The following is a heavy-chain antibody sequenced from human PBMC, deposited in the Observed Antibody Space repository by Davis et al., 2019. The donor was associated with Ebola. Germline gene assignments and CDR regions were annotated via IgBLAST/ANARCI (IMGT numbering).Heavy chain of an antibody. J-gene: IGHJ3*02. V-gene: IGHV3-48*02. Sequence: GGSLRLSCAASGFTFSSYNMNWVRQAPGKGLEWVSYISTGSSTIYYADSVKGRFTISRDNAKNSLYLQINSLRDEDTAVYYCARDPDTAMASDAFDIWGQGTMVTVSS. CDR1: GFTFSSYN. CDR2: ISTGSSTI. D-gene: IGHD5-18*01. CDR3: ARDPDTAMASDAFDI.